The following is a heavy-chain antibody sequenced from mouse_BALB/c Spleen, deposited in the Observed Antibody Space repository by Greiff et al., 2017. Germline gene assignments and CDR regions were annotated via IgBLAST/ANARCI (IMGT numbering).Heavy chain of an antibody. V-gene: IGHV14-3*02. CDR3: ASCPYYAMDY. CDR2: IDPANGNT. Sequence: VQLQQSGAELVKPGASVKLSCTASGFNIKDTYLHWVKQRPEQGLEWIGRIDPANGNTKYDPKFQGKATITADTSSNTAYLQLSSLTSEDTAVYYCASCPYYAMDYWGQGTSVTGSS. J-gene: IGHJ4*01. CDR1: GFNIKDTY.